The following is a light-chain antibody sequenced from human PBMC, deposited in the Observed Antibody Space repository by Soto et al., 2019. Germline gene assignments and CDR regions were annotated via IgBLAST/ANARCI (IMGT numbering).Light chain of an antibody. Sequence: DIQMTQSPSSLSASVGDRVTITCRASQTIAGYLNWYQQKPGKAPKLLIYAASSLQSGVPSRFSGSGSGTDFTLTISSLQPEDFATYSCQQSDSTPQTFGQGTKVEIK. J-gene: IGKJ1*01. CDR1: QTIAGY. V-gene: IGKV1-39*01. CDR3: QQSDSTPQT. CDR2: AAS.